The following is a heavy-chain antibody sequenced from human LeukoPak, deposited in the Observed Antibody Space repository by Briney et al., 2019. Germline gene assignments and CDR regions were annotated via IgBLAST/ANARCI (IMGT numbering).Heavy chain of an antibody. V-gene: IGHV4-34*01. D-gene: IGHD1-1*01. CDR3: ARYVPVRTGTTRASFDH. CDR2: ISHNGDT. J-gene: IGHJ4*02. Sequence: PSETLSLTCAVYGGSFSGYYWSWIRQPPGKGLEWIGEISHNGDTNCDPSLKSRFSMSIDTSRSQFSLNLRSVTAADTAVYYCARYVPVRTGTTRASFDHWGQGTLVSVSS. CDR1: GGSFSGYY.